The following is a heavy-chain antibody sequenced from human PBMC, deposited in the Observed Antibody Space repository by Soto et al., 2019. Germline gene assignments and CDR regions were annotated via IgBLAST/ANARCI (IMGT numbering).Heavy chain of an antibody. CDR2: INESGNT. D-gene: IGHD3-16*01. V-gene: IGHV4-34*01. CDR3: ARGMGLGLGEQTALGY. J-gene: IGHJ4*02. CDR1: GGSLSGYY. Sequence: QVQLQQWGAGLLKPSETLSLTCAVYGGSLSGYYWSWVRQSPGKGLAWIGEINESGNTKFNPSLESRVTISRDMSKNQFSLQLTSLTAADTAVYYCARGMGLGLGEQTALGYWGQGTLVTVSS.